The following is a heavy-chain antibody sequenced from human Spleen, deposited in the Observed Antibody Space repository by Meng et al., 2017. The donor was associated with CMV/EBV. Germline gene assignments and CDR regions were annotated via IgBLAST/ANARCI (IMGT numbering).Heavy chain of an antibody. D-gene: IGHD6-13*01. V-gene: IGHV4-34*01. Sequence: YGGCFSGYYWSWIRQPPGKGLEWIGEINHSGSTNYNPSLKSRVTISVDTSKNQFSLKLSSVTAADTAVYYCARATGQIAAAGTCFDYWGQGTLVTVSS. CDR1: GGCFSGYY. J-gene: IGHJ4*02. CDR3: ARATGQIAAAGTCFDY. CDR2: INHSGST.